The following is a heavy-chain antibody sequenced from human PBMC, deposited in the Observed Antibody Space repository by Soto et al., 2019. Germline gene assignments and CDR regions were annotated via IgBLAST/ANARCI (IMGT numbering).Heavy chain of an antibody. CDR3: ARVGTAGDYYYNGMDV. CDR2: IWYDGSNK. Sequence: GGSLRLSCAASGFTFSSYGMHRVRQAPGKGLEWVAVIWYDGSNKYYADSVKGRFTISRDNSKNTLYLQMNSLRAEDTAVYYCARVGTAGDYYYNGMDVWGQGTTVTVSS. V-gene: IGHV3-33*01. CDR1: GFTFSSYG. J-gene: IGHJ6*02.